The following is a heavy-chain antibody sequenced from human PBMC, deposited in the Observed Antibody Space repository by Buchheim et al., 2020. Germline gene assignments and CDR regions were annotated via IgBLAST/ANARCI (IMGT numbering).Heavy chain of an antibody. CDR1: GFTFSDYY. Sequence: QVQLVESGGGLVKPGGSLRLSCAASGFTFSDYYMSWIRQAPGKGLEWVSYISSSSSYTNYADSVKGRFTLSRDNAKNSLYLPMNSLRAEDTAVYYCARDTVTTSPYYYYGMDVWGQGTT. V-gene: IGHV3-11*06. CDR3: ARDTVTTSPYYYYGMDV. CDR2: ISSSSSYT. J-gene: IGHJ6*02. D-gene: IGHD4-17*01.